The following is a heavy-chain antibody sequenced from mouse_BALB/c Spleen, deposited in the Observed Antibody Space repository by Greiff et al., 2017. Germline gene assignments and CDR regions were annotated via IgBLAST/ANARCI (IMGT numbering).Heavy chain of an antibody. J-gene: IGHJ2*01. CDR3: AFYGNYEYYFDY. D-gene: IGHD2-1*01. CDR1: GYTFTNYW. CDR2: IYPGGGYT. Sequence: QVQLRQSGAELVRPGTSVKISCKASGYTFTNYWLGWVKQRPGHGLEWIGDIYPGGGYTNYNEKFKGKATLTADTSSSTAYMQLSSLTSKDSAVYFCAFYGNYEYYFDYWGQGTTLTVSS. V-gene: IGHV1-63*02.